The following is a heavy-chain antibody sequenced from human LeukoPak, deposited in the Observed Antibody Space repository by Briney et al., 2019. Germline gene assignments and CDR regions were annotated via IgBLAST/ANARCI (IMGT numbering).Heavy chain of an antibody. J-gene: IGHJ4*02. Sequence: SVKVSCKASGYTSTSYGISWVRQAPGQGLEWMGRIIPIFGTANYAQKFQGRVTITTDESTSTAYMELSSLRSEDTAVYYCARVVYGSGSYGFDYWGQGTLVTVSP. D-gene: IGHD3-10*01. V-gene: IGHV1-69*05. CDR2: IIPIFGTA. CDR3: ARVVYGSGSYGFDY. CDR1: GYTSTSYG.